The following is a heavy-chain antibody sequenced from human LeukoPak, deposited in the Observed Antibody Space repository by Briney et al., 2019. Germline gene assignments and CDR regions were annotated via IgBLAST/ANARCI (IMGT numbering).Heavy chain of an antibody. CDR3: AKAPVTTCRGAFCYPFDY. Sequence: GGSLRLSCAASGFTFSSYAMHWVRQAPGKGLEWVSAISDTGNTYHADSVKGRFTISRDSSKNTLFLQMNRLRPEDAAVYYCAKAPVTTCRGAFCYPFDYWGLGTLVTVSS. CDR2: ISDTGNT. CDR1: GFTFSSYA. V-gene: IGHV3-23*01. D-gene: IGHD2-15*01. J-gene: IGHJ4*02.